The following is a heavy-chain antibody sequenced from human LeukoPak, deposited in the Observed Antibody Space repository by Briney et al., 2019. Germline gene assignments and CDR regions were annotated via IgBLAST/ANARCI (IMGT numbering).Heavy chain of an antibody. CDR3: ARDMGYGLKYMDV. D-gene: IGHD5-18*01. J-gene: IGHJ6*03. Sequence: ASVKVSCKASGYTFTGYYMHWMRQAPGQGLEWMGWINPNSGGTNYAQKFQGRVTMTRDTSISTAYMELSRLRSDDTAVYYCARDMGYGLKYMDVWGKGTTVTVSS. V-gene: IGHV1-2*02. CDR2: INPNSGGT. CDR1: GYTFTGYY.